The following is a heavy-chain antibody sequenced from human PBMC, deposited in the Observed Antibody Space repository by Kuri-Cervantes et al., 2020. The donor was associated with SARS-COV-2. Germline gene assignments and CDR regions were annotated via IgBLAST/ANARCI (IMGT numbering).Heavy chain of an antibody. Sequence: SCKASGYTFTSYGTSWVRQAPGKGLEWVAVISYDGSNKYYADSVKGRFTISRDNSKNTLYLQMNSLRAEDTAVYYCARDQAGTIDYWGQGTLVTVSS. CDR1: GYTFTSYG. D-gene: IGHD1-1*01. V-gene: IGHV3-30-3*01. J-gene: IGHJ4*02. CDR3: ARDQAGTIDY. CDR2: ISYDGSNK.